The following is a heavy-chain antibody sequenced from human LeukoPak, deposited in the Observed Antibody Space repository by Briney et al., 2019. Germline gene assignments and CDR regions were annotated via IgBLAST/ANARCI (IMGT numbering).Heavy chain of an antibody. D-gene: IGHD2-15*01. V-gene: IGHV3-30-3*01. Sequence: GGSLGLSCAASGFTFSSYAMHWVRQAPGKGLEWVAVISYDGSNKYYADSVKGRFTISRDNSKNTLYLQMNSLRAEDTAVYYCARDMWVAAGPFDYWGQGTLVTVSS. J-gene: IGHJ4*02. CDR3: ARDMWVAAGPFDY. CDR2: ISYDGSNK. CDR1: GFTFSSYA.